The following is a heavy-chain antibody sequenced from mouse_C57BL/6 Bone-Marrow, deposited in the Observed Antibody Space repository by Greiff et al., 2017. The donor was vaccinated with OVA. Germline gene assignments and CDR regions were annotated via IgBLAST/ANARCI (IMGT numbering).Heavy chain of an antibody. CDR2: ISSGGSYT. D-gene: IGHD2-3*01. CDR1: GFTFSSYG. Sequence: EVQLVESGGDLVKPGGSLKLSCAASGFTFSSYGMSWVRQTPDKRLEWVATISSGGSYTYYPDSVKGRFTISRDNARNTQYLHMSSLKSEDTAMYYCARHRHDGYYDLDYWGQGTTLTVSS. CDR3: ARHRHDGYYDLDY. J-gene: IGHJ2*01. V-gene: IGHV5-6*01.